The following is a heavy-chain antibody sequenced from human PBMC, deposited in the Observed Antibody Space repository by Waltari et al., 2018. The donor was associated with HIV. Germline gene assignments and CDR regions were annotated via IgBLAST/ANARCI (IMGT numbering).Heavy chain of an antibody. CDR2: IQEGGNT. CDR3: ARRGNYRAAEYNYFGP. CDR1: GGFFRSSDYY. Sequence: QLQLQESGPGVVKPLETLSLTCTVSGGFFRSSDYYWDWIRQSPGKGLEWIGKIQEGGNTIYNPSLESRVSMSIDTSRGKFSLKLKDVTAADTAVYFCARRGNYRAAEYNYFGPWGQGIQVIVSS. V-gene: IGHV4-39*01. D-gene: IGHD1-7*01. J-gene: IGHJ5*02.